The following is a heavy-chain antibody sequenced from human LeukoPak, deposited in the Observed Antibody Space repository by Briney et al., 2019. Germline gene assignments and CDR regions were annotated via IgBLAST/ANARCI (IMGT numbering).Heavy chain of an antibody. CDR1: GYIFTNYA. CDR2: INAGNGKA. J-gene: IGHJ4*02. V-gene: IGHV1-3*01. D-gene: IGHD3-9*01. CDR3: ARGYYDLLTGHVVTYYFDY. Sequence: ASVKVSCKASGYIFTNYAIHWVRQAPGQRLEWMGWINAGNGKANYSQKFRGRVTLTRDTSASTAYMELSSLRSADTAVYYCARGYYDLLTGHVVTYYFDYWGQGTLVTVSS.